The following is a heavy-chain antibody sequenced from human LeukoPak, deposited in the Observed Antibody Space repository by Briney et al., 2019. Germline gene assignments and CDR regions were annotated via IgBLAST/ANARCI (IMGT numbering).Heavy chain of an antibody. CDR2: IYYRGST. D-gene: IGHD4-17*01. Sequence: SETLSLTCTVSGGSISSSSYYWGWIRQPPGKGLEWIGSIYYRGSTYYNPSLKSRVTISVDTSKNQFSLKLSSVTAADTAVYYCARHGGADYGDYVEAFDIWGQGTMVTVSS. CDR3: ARHGGADYGDYVEAFDI. V-gene: IGHV4-39*01. CDR1: GGSISSSSYY. J-gene: IGHJ3*02.